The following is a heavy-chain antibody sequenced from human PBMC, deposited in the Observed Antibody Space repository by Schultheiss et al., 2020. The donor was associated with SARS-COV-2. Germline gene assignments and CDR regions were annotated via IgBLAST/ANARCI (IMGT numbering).Heavy chain of an antibody. Sequence: GGSLRLSCAASGFTFSSYGMHWVRQAPGKGLEWVAVIWYDGSNKYYADSVKGRFTISRDNSKNTLFLQMNSLRAEDTALYYCASRVADAGFWGQGTLVTVSS. CDR2: IWYDGSNK. J-gene: IGHJ4*02. D-gene: IGHD3-9*01. CDR1: GFTFSSYG. CDR3: ASRVADAGF. V-gene: IGHV3-33*08.